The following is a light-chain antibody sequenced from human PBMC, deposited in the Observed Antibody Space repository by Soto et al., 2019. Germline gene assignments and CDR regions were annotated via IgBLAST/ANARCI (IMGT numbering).Light chain of an antibody. J-gene: IGLJ2*01. CDR3: SSYTSSSTLGI. CDR1: SSDIGGYNY. CDR2: EVS. V-gene: IGLV2-14*01. Sequence: QSALTQPASLSGSPGQSITISCTGTSSDIGGYNYVSWYQQHPGKAPKLMIYEVSYRPSGISSRFSGSKSGNTASLTISGLQAEDEADYYCSSYTSSSTLGIFGGGTKLTVL.